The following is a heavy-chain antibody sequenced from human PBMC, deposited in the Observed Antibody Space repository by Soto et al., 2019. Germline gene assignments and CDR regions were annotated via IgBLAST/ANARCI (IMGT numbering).Heavy chain of an antibody. J-gene: IGHJ6*02. V-gene: IGHV1-46*01. CDR1: GYTFTSYY. D-gene: IGHD3-9*01. Sequence: ASVKVSCKASGYTFTSYYMHWVRQAPGQGLEWMGIINPSGGSTSYAQKFQGRVTMTRDTSTSTVYMELSSLRSEDTAVYYCARDLMARYDILTGAQKYYYYGMDVWGQGTTVTVSS. CDR2: INPSGGST. CDR3: ARDLMARYDILTGAQKYYYYGMDV.